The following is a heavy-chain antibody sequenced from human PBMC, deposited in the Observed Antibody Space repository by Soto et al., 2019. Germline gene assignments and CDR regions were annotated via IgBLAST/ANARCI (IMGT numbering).Heavy chain of an antibody. V-gene: IGHV3-23*01. CDR1: GFTFNNHA. D-gene: IGHD3-3*01. CDR3: AKGHDLWSGYSYYYGMYV. CDR2: ISGSGGGT. Sequence: EVQLLESGGGLVQPGGSLRLSCAASGFTFNNHAMNWVRQAPGKGLEWVSGISGSGGGTSYGASVKGRFTISRDNSENTLYRQMDSLRADDTALYFCAKGHDLWSGYSYYYGMYVWGQGTTVTVSS. J-gene: IGHJ6*02.